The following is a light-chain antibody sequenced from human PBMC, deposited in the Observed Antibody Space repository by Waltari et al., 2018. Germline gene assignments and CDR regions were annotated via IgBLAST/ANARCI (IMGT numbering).Light chain of an antibody. J-gene: IGLJ3*02. CDR3: CSYAGSSTFDWV. Sequence: QSALTQPASVSGSPGQSITISCNGTNRHVGLSARVSWYQQHPGKAPKVMISEVSKRPSGVSNRFSGSKSGNTASLTISGLQAEDEADYYCCSYAGSSTFDWVFGGGTKLTVL. CDR1: NRHVGLSAR. CDR2: EVS. V-gene: IGLV2-23*02.